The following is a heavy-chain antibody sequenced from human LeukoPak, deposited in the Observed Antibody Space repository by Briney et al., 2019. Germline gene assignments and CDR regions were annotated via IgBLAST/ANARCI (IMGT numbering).Heavy chain of an antibody. D-gene: IGHD5-18*01. CDR2: IYTSGST. Sequence: SETLSLTCTVSGGSISSYYWSWIRQPAGKGLEWIGRIYTSGSTNYNPSLKSRVTMSVDTSKNQFPLKLSSVTAADTAVYYCASTDTAMVIDAFDIWGQGTMVTVSS. J-gene: IGHJ3*02. CDR1: GGSISSYY. V-gene: IGHV4-4*07. CDR3: ASTDTAMVIDAFDI.